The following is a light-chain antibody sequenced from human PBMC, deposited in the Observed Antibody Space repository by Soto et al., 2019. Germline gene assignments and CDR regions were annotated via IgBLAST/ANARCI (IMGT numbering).Light chain of an antibody. CDR3: QQRSNWPPIT. CDR2: AAS. V-gene: IGKV3D-20*02. Sequence: IGLTQSPGTLSLSPGERATLSCRAIQSVSSSYLAWYQQKPGQAPRLLIYAASSRATGIPDRFSGSGSGTDFTLTISSVEPEDFAVYYCQQRSNWPPITFGQGTRLEIK. J-gene: IGKJ5*01. CDR1: QSVSSSY.